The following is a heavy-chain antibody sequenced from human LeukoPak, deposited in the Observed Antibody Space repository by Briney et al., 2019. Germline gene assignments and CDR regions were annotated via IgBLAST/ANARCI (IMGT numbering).Heavy chain of an antibody. J-gene: IGHJ4*02. V-gene: IGHV3-48*03. D-gene: IGHD3-10*01. CDR3: ARGRPEFFGSGTYLND. CDR2: ISSSGTTI. Sequence: GGSLRLSCAASGFSVSTYEMNWVRQAPGKGLECVSHISSSGTTISYADSVEGRVTISRDNAKNSLYLEMNSLRVEDTAVYYCARGRPEFFGSGTYLNDWGQGTLVTVSS. CDR1: GFSVSTYE.